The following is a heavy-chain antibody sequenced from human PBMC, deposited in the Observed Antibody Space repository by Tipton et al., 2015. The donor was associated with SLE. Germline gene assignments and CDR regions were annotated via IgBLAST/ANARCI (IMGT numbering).Heavy chain of an antibody. J-gene: IGHJ6*03. V-gene: IGHV4-30-4*01. CDR1: GGSISSGDYY. D-gene: IGHD1-26*01. CDR2: IYYSGST. Sequence: TLSLTCTVSGGSISSGDYYWSWIRQPPGKGLEWIGYIYYSGSTYYNPSLKSRVTISVDTSKNQFSLKLSSVTAADTAVYYCARGKSGSYLGYYYYMDVWGKGTTVTLSS. CDR3: ARGKSGSYLGYYYYMDV.